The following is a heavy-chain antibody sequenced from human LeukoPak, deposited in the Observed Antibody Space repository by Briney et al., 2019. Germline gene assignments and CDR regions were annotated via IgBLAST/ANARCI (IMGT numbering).Heavy chain of an antibody. V-gene: IGHV3-23*01. CDR2: ISGSGGST. Sequence: GGSLRLSCAASGFTFSSYAMSWVRQAPGKGLEWVSAISGSGGSTYYADSVKGRFTISRDNSKNTLYLQMNSLRAEDTAVYYCANVGSIRYFDWLFSLYFDYWGQGTLVTVSS. J-gene: IGHJ4*02. CDR1: GFTFSSYA. D-gene: IGHD3-9*01. CDR3: ANVGSIRYFDWLFSLYFDY.